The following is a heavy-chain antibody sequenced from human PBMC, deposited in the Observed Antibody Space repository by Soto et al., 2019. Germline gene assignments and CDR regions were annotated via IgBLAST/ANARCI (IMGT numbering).Heavy chain of an antibody. V-gene: IGHV3-23*01. CDR2: ASASGSGT. D-gene: IGHD2-21*01. Sequence: GGSLRLSCAASGFTFSDFAMAWVSQAPGKGLEWVSSASASGSGTYYADSVKGRFTISRDNSKNTLFLHMTNLRAGDTALYFCAKGRPGVAAAPDYWGQGTLVTVSS. CDR1: GFTFSDFA. CDR3: AKGRPGVAAAPDY. J-gene: IGHJ4*02.